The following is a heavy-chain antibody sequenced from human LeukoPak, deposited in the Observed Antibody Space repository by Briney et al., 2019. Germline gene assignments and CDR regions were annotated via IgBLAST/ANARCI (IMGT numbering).Heavy chain of an antibody. Sequence: PGGSLRLSCVASGFTFSGPGIRCVRQPASKGRGCVALISYEGINKYYADSVRGGFTISRDNSRNTLYLQMDSLGTDDMAMYYCAKDWARGDSYYVDYWGQGTQVTVSS. D-gene: IGHD2-21*02. CDR1: GFTFSGPG. J-gene: IGHJ4*02. CDR3: AKDWARGDSYYVDY. V-gene: IGHV3-30*18. CDR2: ISYEGINK.